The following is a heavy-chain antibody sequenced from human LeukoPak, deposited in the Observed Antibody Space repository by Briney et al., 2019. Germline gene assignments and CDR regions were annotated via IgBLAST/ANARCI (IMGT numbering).Heavy chain of an antibody. CDR1: GFTFSSYA. Sequence: PGGSLRLSCAASGFTFSSYAMSWVRQAPGKGLEWVSAISGSGGSTYYADSVKGRFTISRDNSKNTLYLQMNSLRAEDTAVYFCAKDPDDSSGPDAFDIWGQGTMATVSS. CDR3: AKDPDDSSGPDAFDI. J-gene: IGHJ3*02. V-gene: IGHV3-23*01. D-gene: IGHD3-22*01. CDR2: ISGSGGST.